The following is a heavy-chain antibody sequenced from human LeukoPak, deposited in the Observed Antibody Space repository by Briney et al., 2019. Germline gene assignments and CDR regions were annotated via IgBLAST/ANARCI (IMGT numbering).Heavy chain of an antibody. CDR2: FDPEDGET. CDR1: GYTLTDLS. J-gene: IGHJ5*02. CDR3: ATATSNDYDSSDFYNWFDP. D-gene: IGHD3-22*01. Sequence: ASVKVSCKVSGYTLTDLSMHWVRQAPGKGLEWMGGFDPEDGETIYAQKFQGRVTMTEDTSTGTAYMELSSLRSEDTAVYYCATATSNDYDSSDFYNWFDPWGQGTLVTVSS. V-gene: IGHV1-24*01.